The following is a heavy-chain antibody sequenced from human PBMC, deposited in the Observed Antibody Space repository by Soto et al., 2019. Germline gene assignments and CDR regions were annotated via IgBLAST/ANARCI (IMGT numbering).Heavy chain of an antibody. V-gene: IGHV4-39*01. J-gene: IGHJ5*02. CDR1: GASISSSTYY. Sequence: PSETLSLTCAVSGASISSSTYYWGWVRQPPGKGLEWIGTIYHSGITYYNPSLKSRVTMFEDTSQNHFSLKMTFVTAADTAAYYCVRQDVRAWGWIDPWGQGALVTAPQ. CDR3: VRQDVRAWGWIDP. D-gene: IGHD7-27*01. CDR2: IYHSGIT.